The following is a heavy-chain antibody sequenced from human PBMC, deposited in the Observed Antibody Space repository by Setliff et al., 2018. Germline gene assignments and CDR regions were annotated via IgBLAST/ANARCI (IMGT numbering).Heavy chain of an antibody. CDR1: GFTFSSYG. CDR3: AKDISGPEYSSSFGYYGMDV. V-gene: IGHV3-30*02. D-gene: IGHD6-13*01. Sequence: PGGSLRLSCAASGFTFSSYGMHWVRQAPGKGLEWVAFIRYDGSNKYYADSVKGRFTISRDNANNLLYLQMNSLRAEDTALYYCAKDISGPEYSSSFGYYGMDVWGQGTTVTVSS. CDR2: IRYDGSNK. J-gene: IGHJ6*02.